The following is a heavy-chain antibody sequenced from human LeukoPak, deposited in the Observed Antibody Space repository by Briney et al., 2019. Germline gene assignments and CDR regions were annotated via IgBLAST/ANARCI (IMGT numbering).Heavy chain of an antibody. J-gene: IGHJ3*01. V-gene: IGHV4-59*01. CDR1: GASMNGYF. D-gene: IGHD1-26*01. CDR3: TRDRRGSFYTFDL. Sequence: SETLSLTCSVSGASMNGYFWNWVRQTPEKGLEWIGYVSHTGATTSNPTLKSRVSITIDTSKSQISLTMTSVTAADSALYYCTRDRRGSFYTFDLWGPGTIVSVS. CDR2: VSHTGAT.